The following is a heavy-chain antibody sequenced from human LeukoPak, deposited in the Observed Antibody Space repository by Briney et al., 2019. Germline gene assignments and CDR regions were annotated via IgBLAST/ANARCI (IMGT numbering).Heavy chain of an antibody. Sequence: GRSLRLSCVASGFTFEDYAMHWVRQAPGKGLEWVSAMSWNGDNIAYADSVKGRFTISRDNAKNSLYLQMNSLRPEDTALYYCAKDGSSHSNMLTAYDYWGQGTLVTVSS. CDR3: AKDGSSHSNMLTAYDY. CDR1: GFTFEDYA. D-gene: IGHD3-16*01. CDR2: MSWNGDNI. J-gene: IGHJ4*02. V-gene: IGHV3-9*01.